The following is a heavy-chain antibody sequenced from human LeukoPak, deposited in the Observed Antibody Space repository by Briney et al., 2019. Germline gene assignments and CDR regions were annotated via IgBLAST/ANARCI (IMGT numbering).Heavy chain of an antibody. J-gene: IGHJ3*02. CDR3: ARDLYYDSSGYYLNAFDI. D-gene: IGHD3-22*01. V-gene: IGHV4-34*01. Sequence: SETLSLTCAVYGGSFSGYYWSWIRQPPGKGLEWIGEINHSGSTNYNPSLKSRVTISVDTSKNQFSLKLSSVTAADTAVYYCARDLYYDSSGYYLNAFDIWGQGTMVTVSS. CDR2: INHSGST. CDR1: GGSFSGYY.